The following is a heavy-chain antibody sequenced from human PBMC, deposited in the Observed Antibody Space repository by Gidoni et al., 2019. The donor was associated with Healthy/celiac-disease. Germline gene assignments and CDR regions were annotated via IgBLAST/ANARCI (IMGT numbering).Heavy chain of an antibody. V-gene: IGHV3-53*01. CDR2: IYSGGST. D-gene: IGHD3-22*01. Sequence: EVQLVESGGGLLQPGGSLRLSCAASGFTVSSNYMSWVRQAPGKGLEWVSVIYSGGSTYYADSVKGRFTISRDNSKNTLYLQMNSLRAEDTAVYYCARVNHYDSSGYYYDHIGGAFDIWGQGTMVTVSS. CDR3: ARVNHYDSSGYYYDHIGGAFDI. J-gene: IGHJ3*02. CDR1: GFTVSSNY.